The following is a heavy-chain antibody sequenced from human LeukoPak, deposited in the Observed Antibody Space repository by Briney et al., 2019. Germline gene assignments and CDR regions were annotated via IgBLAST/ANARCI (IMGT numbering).Heavy chain of an antibody. Sequence: KPSETLSLTCSVSGGSISSYYWSWIRQPAGKGLEWIGRIYTGGSTNYNPPLKSRVTISVDKSKNQFSLKLSSVTAADTGVYYCARVFDGDKLGSDYYYSMDVWGKGTTVTVSS. CDR1: GGSISSYY. CDR3: ARVFDGDKLGSDYYYSMDV. D-gene: IGHD4-23*01. V-gene: IGHV4-4*07. J-gene: IGHJ6*03. CDR2: IYTGGST.